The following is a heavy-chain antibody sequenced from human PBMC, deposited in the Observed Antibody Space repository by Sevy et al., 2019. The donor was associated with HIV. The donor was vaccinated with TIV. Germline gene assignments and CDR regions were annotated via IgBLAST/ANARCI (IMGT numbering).Heavy chain of an antibody. D-gene: IGHD2-2*01. Sequence: ASVKVSCKASGGTFRKYAITWVRPPPGRGREWMGGSKPIWCTANYAQRFQGRVTLTADESTSTAYMELSSLRFEDTDVYYCAGDRGFSSTSEYGMDVWGQGTTVTVSS. CDR2: SKPIWCTA. CDR3: AGDRGFSSTSEYGMDV. CDR1: GGTFRKYA. V-gene: IGHV1-69*13. J-gene: IGHJ6*02.